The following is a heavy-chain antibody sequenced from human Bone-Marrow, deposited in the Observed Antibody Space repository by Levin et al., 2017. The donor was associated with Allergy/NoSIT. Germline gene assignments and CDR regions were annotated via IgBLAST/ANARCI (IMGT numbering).Heavy chain of an antibody. CDR2: FTHSGGT. CDR1: GGSFSNYY. D-gene: IGHD3-9*01. CDR3: ARGLITSLTGYNAFDI. V-gene: IGHV4-34*01. J-gene: IGHJ3*02. Sequence: NPSETLSLTCAVYGGSFSNYYWSWIRQPPGKGLAWIGEFTHSGGTSYNPSLKSRVTISVDTSKNQFSLRLSSVTAADTAVYYCARGLITSLTGYNAFDIWGQGIMVTVSS.